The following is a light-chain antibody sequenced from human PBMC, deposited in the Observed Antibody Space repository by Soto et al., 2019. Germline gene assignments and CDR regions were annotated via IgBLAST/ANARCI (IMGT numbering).Light chain of an antibody. Sequence: DIQMTQSPYTLSASVGDRVTITCRASQHINTWLAWYQQKSGKAPKLLMYDASSLESGVPSRFSGSSSGTEFTLTISSVQSGDFATYYCQRYHSYAYTFGQGTKLEI. CDR3: QRYHSYAYT. CDR1: QHINTW. CDR2: DAS. J-gene: IGKJ2*01. V-gene: IGKV1-5*01.